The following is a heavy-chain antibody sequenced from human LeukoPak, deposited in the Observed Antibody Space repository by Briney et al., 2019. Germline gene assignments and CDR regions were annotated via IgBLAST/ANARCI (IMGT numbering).Heavy chain of an antibody. CDR2: IYYSGST. Sequence: SETLSLTCTVSGGSISSYYWSWIRQPAGKGLEWIGSIYYSGSTYYNPSLKSRVTISVDTSKNQFSLKLSSVTAADTAVYYCACTVVPAAPSQYYDSSGYRFDYWGQGTLVTVSS. D-gene: IGHD3-22*01. CDR3: ACTVVPAAPSQYYDSSGYRFDY. CDR1: GGSISSYY. J-gene: IGHJ4*02. V-gene: IGHV4-59*05.